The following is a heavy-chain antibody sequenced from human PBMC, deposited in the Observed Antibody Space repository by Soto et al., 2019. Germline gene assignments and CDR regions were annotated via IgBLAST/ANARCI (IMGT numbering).Heavy chain of an antibody. CDR1: GYSFTSYW. D-gene: IGHD3-3*01. CDR2: IDPSDSYT. Sequence: PGESLKISCKGSGYSFTSYWISWVRQMPGKGLEWMGRIDPSDSYTNYSPSFQGHVTISADKSISTAYLQWSSLKASDTAMYYCARHIRKGIFGVVIKAEQIDYWGQGTLVTVSS. J-gene: IGHJ4*02. CDR3: ARHIRKGIFGVVIKAEQIDY. V-gene: IGHV5-10-1*01.